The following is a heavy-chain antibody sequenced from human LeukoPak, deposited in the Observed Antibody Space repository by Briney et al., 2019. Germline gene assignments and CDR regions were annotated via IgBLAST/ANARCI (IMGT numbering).Heavy chain of an antibody. CDR3: ARDDPGYCSSTSCYGDFDY. Sequence: GGSLRLSCVASGFTFRSYAMHWVRQAPGKGLEWVAVISYDGSNKYYADSVKGRFTISRDNSKNTLYLQMNSLRAEDTAVYYCARDDPGYCSSTSCYGDFDYWGQETLVTVSS. CDR1: GFTFRSYA. J-gene: IGHJ4*02. D-gene: IGHD2-2*01. V-gene: IGHV3-30*01. CDR2: ISYDGSNK.